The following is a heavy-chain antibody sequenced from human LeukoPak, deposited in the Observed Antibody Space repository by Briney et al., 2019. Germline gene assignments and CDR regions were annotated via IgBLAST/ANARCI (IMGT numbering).Heavy chain of an antibody. CDR2: INHSGST. V-gene: IGHV4-34*01. J-gene: IGHJ4*02. CDR1: GGSYSGYY. Sequence: SETLSLTCAVCGGSYSGYYWSWIRQPPGKGLEWMGEINHSGSTNYNPSLQRRVTISVGTSKNQFSLKLSSVTAADTAVYYCARGQYCSGGSCYFLVDYWGQGTLVTVSS. CDR3: ARGQYCSGGSCYFLVDY. D-gene: IGHD2-15*01.